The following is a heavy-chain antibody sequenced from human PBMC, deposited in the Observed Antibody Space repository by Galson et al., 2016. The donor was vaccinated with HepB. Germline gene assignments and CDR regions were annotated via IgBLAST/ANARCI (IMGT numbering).Heavy chain of an antibody. V-gene: IGHV4-39*01. D-gene: IGHD4-11*01. Sequence: QLQESGPGLVRPSETLSLTCTVSGDSISSGRYYWGWIRQPPGKGLEWIGSLYYSGSTFYNPSLKSRVTLSVDTSKSQFARKLESVTAAATAVYYCARHGPVTTHFYWGQGTLVTVSS. J-gene: IGHJ4*02. CDR3: ARHGPVTTHFY. CDR1: GDSISSGRYY. CDR2: LYYSGST.